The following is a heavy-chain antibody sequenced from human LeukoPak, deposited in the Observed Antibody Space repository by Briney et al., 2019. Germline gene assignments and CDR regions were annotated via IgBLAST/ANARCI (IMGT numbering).Heavy chain of an antibody. D-gene: IGHD6-13*01. CDR3: ARDLFRYSSKTFDP. V-gene: IGHV3-23*01. CDR2: ISGSGGST. J-gene: IGHJ5*02. CDR1: GFTFSSYA. Sequence: GGSLRLSCAASGFTFSSYAMSWVRQAPGKGLEWVSAISGSGGSTYYADSVKGRFTISRDNSKNTLYLQMNSLRAEDTAVYYCARDLFRYSSKTFDPWGQGTLVTVSS.